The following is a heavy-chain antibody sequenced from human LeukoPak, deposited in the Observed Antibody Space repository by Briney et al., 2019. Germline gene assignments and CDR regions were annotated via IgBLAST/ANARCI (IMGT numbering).Heavy chain of an antibody. CDR2: IVVGSGNT. CDR1: GFTFTSSA. D-gene: IGHD3-22*01. J-gene: IGHJ2*01. V-gene: IGHV1-58*01. Sequence: SVKVSCKASGFTFTSSAVQWVRQARGQRLEWIGWIVVGSGNTNYAQKFQERVTITRDMSISTAYMELSSLRSEDTAVYYCAADHTYYYDSSGYENWYFDLWGRGTLVTVSS. CDR3: AADHTYYYDSSGYENWYFDL.